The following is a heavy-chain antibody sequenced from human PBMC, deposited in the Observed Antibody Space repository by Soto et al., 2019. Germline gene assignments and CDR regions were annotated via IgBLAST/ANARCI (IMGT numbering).Heavy chain of an antibody. J-gene: IGHJ4*02. CDR3: ARDGTGAVDIDY. CDR2: IRGSGGST. V-gene: IGHV3-23*01. Sequence: GGSLRLSCAASGFTFSSYAMSWVRQAPGKGLEWVSAIRGSGGSTYYADSVKGRFTISRDNAKNTLYLQMNSVRAEDTAVYYWARDGTGAVDIDYWGQGTLVTVSS. CDR1: GFTFSSYA. D-gene: IGHD2-2*01.